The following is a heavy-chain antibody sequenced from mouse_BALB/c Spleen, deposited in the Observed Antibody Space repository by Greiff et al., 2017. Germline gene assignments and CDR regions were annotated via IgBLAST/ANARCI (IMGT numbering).Heavy chain of an antibody. D-gene: IGHD1-1*01. CDR2: ISYDGSN. CDR1: GYSITSGYY. J-gene: IGHJ2*01. Sequence: EVQLQQSGPGLVKPSQSLSLTCSVTGYSITSGYYWNWIRQFPGNKLEWMGYISYDGSNNYNPSLKNRISITRDTSKNQFFLKLNSVTTEDTATYYCAREGELREGFDYWGQGTTLTVSS. CDR3: AREGELREGFDY. V-gene: IGHV3-6*02.